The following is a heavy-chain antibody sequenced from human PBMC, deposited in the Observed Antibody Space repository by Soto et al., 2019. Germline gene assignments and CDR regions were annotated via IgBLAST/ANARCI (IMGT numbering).Heavy chain of an antibody. V-gene: IGHV1-69*12. CDR1: GGTFSSYA. Sequence: QVQLVQSGAEVKKPGSSVKVSCKASGGTFSSYAISWVRQAPGQGLEWMGGIIPIFGTANYAQKFQGRVTITADESKSTAYRGVGSLRSEDTAVYYWGRAPSGGKGGDFDYWGQGTLVTVS. CDR3: GRAPSGGKGGDFDY. D-gene: IGHD1-26*01. CDR2: IIPIFGTA. J-gene: IGHJ4*02.